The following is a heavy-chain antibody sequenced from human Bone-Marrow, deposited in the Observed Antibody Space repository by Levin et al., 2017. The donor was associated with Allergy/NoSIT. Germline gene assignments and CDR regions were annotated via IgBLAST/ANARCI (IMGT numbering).Heavy chain of an antibody. CDR1: GGSISSGGYY. D-gene: IGHD5-18*01. V-gene: IGHV4-31*03. CDR2: IYYTGSS. CDR3: ARGGYSNVGLFDF. Sequence: PSETLSLTCTVSGGSISSGGYYWSWIRQRPGTGLEWIAYIYYTGSSDYNPSLKSRATISVDTSKNQFSLRLNSVTAADTAVYFCARGGYSNVGLFDFWGQGTLVTVSS. J-gene: IGHJ4*02.